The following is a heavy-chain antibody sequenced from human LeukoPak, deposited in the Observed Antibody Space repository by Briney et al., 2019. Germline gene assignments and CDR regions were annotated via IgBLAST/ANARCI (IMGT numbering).Heavy chain of an antibody. CDR1: GVSFSGYY. CDR3: ASYDYHEITIFDY. CDR2: INHSGST. V-gene: IGHV4-34*01. D-gene: IGHD3-3*01. Sequence: PSETLSLTCAVYGVSFSGYYWSWIRQPPGKGLEWIGEINHSGSTNYNPSLKSRVTISVDTSKTQFSLKLSSVTAADTAVYYCASYDYHEITIFDYWGQGTLVTVSS. J-gene: IGHJ4*02.